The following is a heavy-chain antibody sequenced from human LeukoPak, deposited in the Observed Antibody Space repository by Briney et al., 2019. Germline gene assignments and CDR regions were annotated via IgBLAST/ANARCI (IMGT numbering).Heavy chain of an antibody. CDR3: ARDQGIRIQLWREESNWNFDL. V-gene: IGHV1-46*01. CDR1: GYTFTGYY. D-gene: IGHD5-18*01. CDR2: INPSGGST. J-gene: IGHJ2*01. Sequence: GASVKVSCKASGYTFTGYYMHWVRQAPGQGLEWMGIINPSGGSTSYAQKFQGRVTMTRDTSTSTVYMELRSLRSDDTAVYYCARDQGIRIQLWREESNWNFDLWGRGTLVTVSS.